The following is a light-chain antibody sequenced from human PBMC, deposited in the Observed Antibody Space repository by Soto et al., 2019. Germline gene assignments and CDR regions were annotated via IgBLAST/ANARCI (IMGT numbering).Light chain of an antibody. J-gene: IGKJ1*01. CDR3: QQSYSTPAT. V-gene: IGKV1-39*01. CDR2: AAS. Sequence: DIRMTQSPSSLSASVGDRVTITCRASQSISSYLNWYQQKPGKAPKLLIYAASSLQSGVPSRFSGSGSGTDFTLTISSLQPEDFATYYCQQSYSTPATFGLGTKVEIK. CDR1: QSISSY.